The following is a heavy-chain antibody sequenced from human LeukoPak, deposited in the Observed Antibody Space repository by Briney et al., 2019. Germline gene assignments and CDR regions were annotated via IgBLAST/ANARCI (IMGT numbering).Heavy chain of an antibody. CDR1: GFTFSSYS. CDR2: ISSSSSYI. D-gene: IGHD4-17*01. CDR3: ARYPDDYGDFVEPFDY. V-gene: IGHV3-21*01. Sequence: GGSLRLSWAASGFTFSSYSMNWVRQAAGKGLELGSSISSSSSYIYYADSVKGRFTIPRDHAKNSLYLQMNSLRAEDTAVYYCARYPDDYGDFVEPFDYWGQGTLVTVSS. J-gene: IGHJ4*02.